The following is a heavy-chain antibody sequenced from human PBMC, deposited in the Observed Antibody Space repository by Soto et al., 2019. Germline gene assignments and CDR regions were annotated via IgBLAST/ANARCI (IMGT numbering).Heavy chain of an antibody. V-gene: IGHV3-33*01. D-gene: IGHD3-10*01. CDR3: ARYTYYYAFDI. CDR2: IWYDGSNK. CDR1: GFTFSSYG. J-gene: IGHJ3*02. Sequence: QVQLVESGGGVVQPGRSLRLSCAASGFTFSSYGMHWVRQAPGKGLEWVAVIWYDGSNKYYADSVKGRFTISRDNSKNTLYLQMNSLRAEDTAVYYCARYTYYYAFDIWGQGTMVTVSS.